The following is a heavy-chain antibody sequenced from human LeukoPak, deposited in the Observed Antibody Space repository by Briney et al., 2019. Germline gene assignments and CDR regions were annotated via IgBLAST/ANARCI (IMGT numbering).Heavy chain of an antibody. V-gene: IGHV3-21*01. J-gene: IGHJ5*02. Sequence: GGSLRLSCAASGFTFSSYSMDWVRQAPGKGLEWVSSISSSSSYIYYADSVKGRFTISRDNAKNSLSLQMNSLRTEDTAVYYCARGQQWLAAEGFDPWGRGTLVTVSS. CDR3: ARGQQWLAAEGFDP. D-gene: IGHD6-19*01. CDR2: ISSSSSYI. CDR1: GFTFSSYS.